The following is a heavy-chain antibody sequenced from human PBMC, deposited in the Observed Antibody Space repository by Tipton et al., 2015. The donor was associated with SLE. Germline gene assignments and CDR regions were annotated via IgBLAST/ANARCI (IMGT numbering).Heavy chain of an antibody. CDR3: AREFLNPVTTVHYYFDL. Sequence: TLSLTCTVSGGSVSSSSKYWAWIRQPPGKGLEWIGRIYTSGSTIYNPSLKSRVTLSVDTSKNHFSLKLISVTAADTAVYYCAREFLNPVTTVHYYFDLWGRGTLVTVSS. CDR1: GGSVSSSSKY. CDR2: IYTSGST. J-gene: IGHJ2*01. V-gene: IGHV4-39*07. D-gene: IGHD4-11*01.